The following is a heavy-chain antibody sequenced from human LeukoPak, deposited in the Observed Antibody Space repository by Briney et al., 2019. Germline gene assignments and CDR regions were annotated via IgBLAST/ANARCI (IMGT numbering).Heavy chain of an antibody. V-gene: IGHV3-74*01. J-gene: IGHJ6*02. Sequence: GGSLRLSCAASGFTFSSYWMHWVRQAPGKGLVWVSRLNSDGSTTSYADSVKGRFTISRDNAKNTLYVQMSNLRAEDTAVYFCARGGGLDVWGQGATVTVSS. CDR3: ARGGGLDV. CDR1: GFTFSSYW. CDR2: LNSDGSTT. D-gene: IGHD3-16*01.